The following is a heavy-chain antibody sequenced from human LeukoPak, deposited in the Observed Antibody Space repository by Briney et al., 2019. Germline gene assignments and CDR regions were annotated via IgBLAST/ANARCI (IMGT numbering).Heavy chain of an antibody. V-gene: IGHV3-48*01. Sequence: GGSLRLSCAASGFTFSSYSMNWVRQAPGKGLEWVSYISSSSTIYYADSVKGRSTISRDNAKNSLYLQMNSLRAEDTAVYYCARDLVPVEGLRYFDWLSGGFDYWGQGTLVTVSS. CDR1: GFTFSSYS. D-gene: IGHD3-9*01. CDR3: ARDLVPVEGLRYFDWLSGGFDY. J-gene: IGHJ4*02. CDR2: ISSSSTI.